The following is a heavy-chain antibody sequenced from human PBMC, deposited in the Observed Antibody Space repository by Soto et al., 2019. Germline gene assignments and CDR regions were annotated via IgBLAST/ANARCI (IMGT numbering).Heavy chain of an antibody. Sequence: QVQLVESGGGLVKPGGSLRLSCAASGFTFSDYYMSWIRQAPGKGLEWVSYISSSSSYTNYADSVKGRFTISRDNAKXXXXXXXXXXXXXXXXXXXXXXXXXXXXRXXXXXXXEYNWFDPWGQGTLVTVSS. CDR3: XXXXXXXXRXXXXXXXEYNWFDP. V-gene: IGHV3-11*05. J-gene: IGHJ5*02. CDR1: GFTFSDYY. CDR2: ISSSSSYT.